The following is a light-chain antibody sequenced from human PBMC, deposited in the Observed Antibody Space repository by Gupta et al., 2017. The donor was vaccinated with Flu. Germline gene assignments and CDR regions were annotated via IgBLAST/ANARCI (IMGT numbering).Light chain of an antibody. CDR1: NIGSKS. Sequence: GNNIGSKSVHWYRQQPAHAPVRVVFVDVGRPSGVPARSSASTTGNTATLPPISVEAGDEADYYCQVWYSSSGHQVFGPGTDLTVL. CDR3: QVWYSSSGHQV. J-gene: IGLJ1*01. CDR2: VDV. V-gene: IGLV3-21*02.